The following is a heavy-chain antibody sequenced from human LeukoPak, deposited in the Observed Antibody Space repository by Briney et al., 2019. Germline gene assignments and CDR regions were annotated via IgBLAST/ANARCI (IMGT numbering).Heavy chain of an antibody. V-gene: IGHV3-21*04. CDR3: TSLGYNWNGLAGYYYMDV. D-gene: IGHD1-1*01. CDR2: ISSSGTYI. CDR1: GFTFSRYS. Sequence: GGSLRLSCVASGFTFSRYSMNWVRQAPGKGLEWVSSISSSGTYIYYADSMKGRFTLSRDNAKNSLYLQMNSLKTEDTAVYYCTSLGYNWNGLAGYYYMDVWGKGTTVTISS. J-gene: IGHJ6*03.